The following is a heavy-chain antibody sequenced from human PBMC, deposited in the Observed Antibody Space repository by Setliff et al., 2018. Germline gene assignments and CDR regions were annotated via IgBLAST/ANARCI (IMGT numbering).Heavy chain of an antibody. CDR1: GGSISSGNYY. D-gene: IGHD2-8*02. CDR2: IFSKGST. Sequence: PSETLSLTCTVSGGSISSGNYYWSWIRQPAGKAPEWIGHIFSKGSTNNNPSLKSRVTISIDSSKNQMSLRMTSVTAADTAVYYCARLSPYNTGPPFDYWGQGTLVTVSS. J-gene: IGHJ4*02. CDR3: ARLSPYNTGPPFDY. V-gene: IGHV4-61*09.